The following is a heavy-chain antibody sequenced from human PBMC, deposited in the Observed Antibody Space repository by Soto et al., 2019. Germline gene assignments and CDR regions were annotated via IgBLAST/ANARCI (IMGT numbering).Heavy chain of an antibody. CDR2: IIPMYGPA. V-gene: IGHV1-69*01. D-gene: IGHD3-10*01. Sequence: QVPLVQSGAEVKKPGSSVTVSCKASGGTFSSYAIHWVRQAHGQGLEWMGGIIPMYGPAKYAQRFQGRVTFTADESTTTVYMELTSLKSQDTAVYYCARVIALVRGVIDNGFDPWGHGTLVTVSS. J-gene: IGHJ5*02. CDR1: GGTFSSYA. CDR3: ARVIALVRGVIDNGFDP.